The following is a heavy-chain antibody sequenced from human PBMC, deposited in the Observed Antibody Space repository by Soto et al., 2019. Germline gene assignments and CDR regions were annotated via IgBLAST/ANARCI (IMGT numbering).Heavy chain of an antibody. V-gene: IGHV3-30*18. CDR2: MTFDGSDE. D-gene: IGHD6-19*01. J-gene: IGHJ6*02. CDR1: GFNFSDYG. CDR3: AKDHEVYSNVCYTLGMDV. Sequence: QVQLVESGGGVVQPGGSLRLSCAASGFNFSDYGMHWVRQAPGKGLEWVAVMTFDGSDESYADSVKGRFTISRDNSKNTLFLQMHRLRAEDTAVFYCAKDHEVYSNVCYTLGMDVGGQGHTVTVSS.